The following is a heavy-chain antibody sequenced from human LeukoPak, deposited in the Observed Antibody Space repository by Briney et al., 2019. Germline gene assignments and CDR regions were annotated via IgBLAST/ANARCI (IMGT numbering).Heavy chain of an antibody. CDR1: GFTFSSYG. CDR2: IRYDGSNK. V-gene: IGHV3-30*02. D-gene: IGHD1-26*01. CDR3: ARDSGWYRGGSNY. Sequence: GGSLRLSCAASGFTFSSYGMHWVRQAPGKGLEWVAFIRYDGSNKYYADSVKGRFTISRDNSKNTLYLQMNSLRAEDTAVYYYARDSGWYRGGSNYWGQGTLVTVSS. J-gene: IGHJ4*02.